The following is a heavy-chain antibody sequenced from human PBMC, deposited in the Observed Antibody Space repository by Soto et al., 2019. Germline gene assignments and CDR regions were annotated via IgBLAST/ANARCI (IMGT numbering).Heavy chain of an antibody. CDR2: INPNGGST. CDR1: GYTFINYY. Sequence: QVQLVQSGAVVKKPGASVKVSCKASGYTFINYYMHWVRQAPGQGLEWMGIINPNGGSTTYAQKFQGRVTLTRDTSTNTVNMELSSLRSEDTAVYYCAREKWLVRRNDPFDIWGQGTMVTVSS. D-gene: IGHD6-19*01. V-gene: IGHV1-46*01. CDR3: AREKWLVRRNDPFDI. J-gene: IGHJ3*02.